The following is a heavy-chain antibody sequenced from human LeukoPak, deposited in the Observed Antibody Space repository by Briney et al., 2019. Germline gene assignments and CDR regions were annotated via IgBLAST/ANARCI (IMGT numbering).Heavy chain of an antibody. CDR2: ISSSSSYI. CDR3: ARVSVDTAMVTPSGFDY. V-gene: IGHV3-21*01. CDR1: GFTFSSYS. D-gene: IGHD5-18*01. J-gene: IGHJ4*02. Sequence: GGSLRLSCAASGFTFSSYSMYWVRQAPGKGLEWVSSISSSSSYIYYADSVKGRFTISRDSAKNSLYLQMNSLRAEDTAVYYCARVSVDTAMVTPSGFDYWGQGTLVTVSS.